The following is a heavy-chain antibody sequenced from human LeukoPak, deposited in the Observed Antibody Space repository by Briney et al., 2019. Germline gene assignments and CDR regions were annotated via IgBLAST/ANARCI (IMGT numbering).Heavy chain of an antibody. J-gene: IGHJ3*02. D-gene: IGHD3-3*01. CDR1: GFTFSSYW. CDR2: IKQDVSEK. Sequence: PGGSLRLSCAASGFTFSSYWMSWVRQAPGKGLEWVANIKQDVSEKYYVDSVKGRFTISRDNAKNSLYLQMNSLRAENTAVYYCARDVDVLRFLGWYNAGTNVFDMWGQETVVSVS. V-gene: IGHV3-7*01. CDR3: ARDVDVLRFLGWYNAGTNVFDM.